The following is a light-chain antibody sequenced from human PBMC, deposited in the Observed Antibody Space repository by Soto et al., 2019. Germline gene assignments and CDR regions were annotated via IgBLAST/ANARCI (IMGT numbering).Light chain of an antibody. V-gene: IGKV3-20*01. CDR2: AAS. J-gene: IGKJ2*01. CDR1: QSVPSNY. Sequence: EIVLTQSPGTLSLSPGERVTLSCRASQSVPSNYLAWYQHKPGQAPRLLIYAASSRATGVPGRCSGSGSGTVFTLTISSLDCEDFAVYFCQHYGNSPYTFGQGTKLEI. CDR3: QHYGNSPYT.